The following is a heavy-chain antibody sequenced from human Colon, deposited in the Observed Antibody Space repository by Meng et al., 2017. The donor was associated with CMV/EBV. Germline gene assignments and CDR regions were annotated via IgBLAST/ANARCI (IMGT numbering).Heavy chain of an antibody. Sequence: GESLKISCSASGFTFSDYYMSWIRQAPGEGLEWVSYINSAGNTIYYADSVKGRFTISRDNAKSSLFLQMTRLRPEDTAVYYCSNNWAVDGTGWFDPWGQGTLVTVSS. V-gene: IGHV3-11*01. CDR1: GFTFSDYY. CDR2: INSAGNTI. J-gene: IGHJ5*02. D-gene: IGHD1-14*01. CDR3: SNNWAVDGTGWFDP.